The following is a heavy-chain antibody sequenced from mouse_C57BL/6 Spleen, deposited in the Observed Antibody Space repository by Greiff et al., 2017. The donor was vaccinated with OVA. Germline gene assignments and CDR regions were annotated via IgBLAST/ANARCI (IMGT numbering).Heavy chain of an antibody. D-gene: IGHD3-3*01. CDR2: IWRGGST. Sequence: QVQLQQSGPGLVQPSQSLSITCTVSGFSLTSYGVHWVRQSPGKGLEWLGVIWRGGSTDYNAAFISSLSISKNKAKSQVFFKMNSLRADDTAIDYCACLRAYYAMDYWGQGTSVTVSS. V-gene: IGHV2-2*01. J-gene: IGHJ4*01. CDR3: ACLRAYYAMDY. CDR1: GFSLTSYG.